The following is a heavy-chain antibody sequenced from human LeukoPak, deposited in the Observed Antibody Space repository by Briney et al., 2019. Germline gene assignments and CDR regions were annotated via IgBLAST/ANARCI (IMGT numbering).Heavy chain of an antibody. V-gene: IGHV4-34*01. Sequence: SETLSLTCAVYGGSFSGYYRSWIRQPPGKGLEWIGEINHSGSTYYNPSLKSRVTISVDTSKNQFSLKLSSVTAADTAVYYCARVRGSYLDYWGQGTLVTVSS. CDR2: INHSGST. J-gene: IGHJ4*02. CDR3: ARVRGSYLDY. CDR1: GGSFSGYY. D-gene: IGHD1-26*01.